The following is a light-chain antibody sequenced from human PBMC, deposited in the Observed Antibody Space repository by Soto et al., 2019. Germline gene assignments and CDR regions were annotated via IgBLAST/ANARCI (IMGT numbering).Light chain of an antibody. CDR3: AVWDDSLSGMV. CDR1: SSNIETNT. V-gene: IGLV1-44*01. J-gene: IGLJ2*01. CDR2: NNN. Sequence: QSVLTQPPSASGNPGQRVTISCSGSSSNIETNTVDWYQHLPGTAPKVLIFNNNQRPSGVPDRFSGSKSGTSASLAISGLQSEDEADYYCAVWDDSLSGMVFGGGTKLTVL.